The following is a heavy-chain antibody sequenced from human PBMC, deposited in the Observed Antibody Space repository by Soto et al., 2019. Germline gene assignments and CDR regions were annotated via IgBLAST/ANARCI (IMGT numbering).Heavy chain of an antibody. Sequence: GGSLRLSCAASGFTFSRYSMNWVRQAPGKGLEWVSYISSSSSTIYYADSVKGRFTISRDNAKNSLYLQMNSLRAEDTAVYYCARDNPYYYGSGSYLMDVWGKGTTVTVSS. D-gene: IGHD3-10*01. J-gene: IGHJ6*03. CDR3: ARDNPYYYGSGSYLMDV. V-gene: IGHV3-48*01. CDR1: GFTFSRYS. CDR2: ISSSSSTI.